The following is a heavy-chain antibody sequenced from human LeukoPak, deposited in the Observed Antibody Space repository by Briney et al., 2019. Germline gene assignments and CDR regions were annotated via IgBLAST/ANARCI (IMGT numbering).Heavy chain of an antibody. CDR1: GVSISPYY. V-gene: IGHV4-4*09. Sequence: SETLSLTCAVSGVSISPYYWAWIRQPPGKGLEWIGYIHTSGSNNQYPSLKSRITISVDKSKNHFSLRLTSVTAADTAVYYCARLSAAVHLGAFDLWGQGIMVTVSS. CDR3: ARLSAAVHLGAFDL. J-gene: IGHJ3*01. D-gene: IGHD3-3*01. CDR2: IHTSGSN.